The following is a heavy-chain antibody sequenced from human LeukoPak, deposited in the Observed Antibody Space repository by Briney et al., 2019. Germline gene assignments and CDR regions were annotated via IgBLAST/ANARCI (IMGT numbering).Heavy chain of an antibody. CDR1: GGSIRSSYYY. CDR3: AKDLTTVTPRYFDY. CDR2: IYDSGST. D-gene: IGHD4-17*01. J-gene: IGHJ4*02. V-gene: IGHV4-39*02. Sequence: PSETLSLTCTVSGGSIRSSYYYWGWIRQPPGKGLEWIGSIYDSGSTYYNPSLKSRVTISVDTSKNQFSLKLNSVTAADTAVYYCAKDLTTVTPRYFDYWGQGTLVTVSS.